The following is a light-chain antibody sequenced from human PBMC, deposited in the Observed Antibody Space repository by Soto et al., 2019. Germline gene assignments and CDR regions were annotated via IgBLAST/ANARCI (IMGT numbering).Light chain of an antibody. J-gene: IGLJ2*01. CDR3: CSFTDTYPLI. Sequence: QSALTQPRSVSGSPGQSVSISCTGTSSDIEIYNYVSWYQHHPGKAPKLMIFDVTKRPSGVPDRFSGSKSGGTASLTISGLQAEDEADYYCCSFTDTYPLIFGGGTQLTVL. CDR2: DVT. CDR1: SSDIEIYNY. V-gene: IGLV2-11*01.